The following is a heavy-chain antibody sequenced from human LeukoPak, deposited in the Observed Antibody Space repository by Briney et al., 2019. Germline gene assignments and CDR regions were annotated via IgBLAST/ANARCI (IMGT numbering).Heavy chain of an antibody. V-gene: IGHV3-9*01. CDR3: AKGDDSSGYYDAFDI. CDR2: ISWNSGSI. J-gene: IGHJ3*02. Sequence: GGSLRLSCAASGFTFDDYAMHWVRQAPGKGLEWVSGISWNSGSIGYADSVKGRFTISRDNAKNSLYLQMNSLRAEDTALYYCAKGDDSSGYYDAFDIWGQGTMDTVSS. D-gene: IGHD3-22*01. CDR1: GFTFDDYA.